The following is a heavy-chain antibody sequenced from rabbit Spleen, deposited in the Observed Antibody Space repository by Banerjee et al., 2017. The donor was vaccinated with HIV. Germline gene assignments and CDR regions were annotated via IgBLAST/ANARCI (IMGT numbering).Heavy chain of an antibody. D-gene: IGHD8-1*01. V-gene: IGHV1S40*01. Sequence: QSLEESGGDLVKPGGTLTLPCTASGFSFSSNDYMCWVRQAPGKGLEWISCIAGGSSGFTYSATWAKGRFTISKTSSTTVTLQMTSLTVADTVTYFCARDTGSSFSSYGMDLWGPGTLVTVS. CDR3: ARDTGSSFSSYGMDL. CDR2: IAGGSSGFT. J-gene: IGHJ6*01. CDR1: GFSFSSNDY.